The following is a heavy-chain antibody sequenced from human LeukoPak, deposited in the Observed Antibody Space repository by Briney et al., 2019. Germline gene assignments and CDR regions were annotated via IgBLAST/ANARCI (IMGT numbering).Heavy chain of an antibody. D-gene: IGHD3-16*02. CDR3: ARNMSYDDVWGSYRPSVAFDI. CDR1: GGSISSTNYY. J-gene: IGHJ3*02. V-gene: IGHV4-39*01. Sequence: SETLSLTCTVSGGSISSTNYYWAWIRHPPGKGLEWIGRSGSTVYTPSLKSRVTISVDTSNNQFSLKLSSVTAADTAVYYCARNMSYDDVWGSYRPSVAFDIWGQGTMVTVSS. CDR2: SGST.